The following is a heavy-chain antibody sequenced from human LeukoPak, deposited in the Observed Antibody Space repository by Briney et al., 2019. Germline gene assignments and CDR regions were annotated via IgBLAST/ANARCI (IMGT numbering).Heavy chain of an antibody. Sequence: GGSLRLSCAASGFTFSSYSMNWVRQAPGKGLEWVSYISSSSSTIYYADSVKGRFTISRDNAKNSLYLQMNSLRAEDTAVYYCAKVEDGDYPYYWGQGTLVTVSS. V-gene: IGHV3-48*01. D-gene: IGHD4-17*01. J-gene: IGHJ4*02. CDR3: AKVEDGDYPYY. CDR2: ISSSSSTI. CDR1: GFTFSSYS.